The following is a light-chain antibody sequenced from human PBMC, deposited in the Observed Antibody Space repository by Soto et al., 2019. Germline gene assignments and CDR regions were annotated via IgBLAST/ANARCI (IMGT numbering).Light chain of an antibody. Sequence: QSALTQPVSVSGPPGQSITISCTGTSSDVGSYNLVSWYQQHPGKAPKLMIYEVTKRPSGVSNRFSGSKYGNTASLTISGLQQEDEHHYYCCSFAGGRTYVFGTGTKVTVL. CDR1: SSDVGSYNL. CDR3: CSFAGGRTYV. J-gene: IGLJ1*01. CDR2: EVT. V-gene: IGLV2-23*02.